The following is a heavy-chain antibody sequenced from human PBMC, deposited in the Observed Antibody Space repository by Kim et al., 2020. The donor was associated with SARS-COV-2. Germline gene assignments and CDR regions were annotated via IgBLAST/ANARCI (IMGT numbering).Heavy chain of an antibody. CDR3: ARDLDPISNYYFYGMDV. CDR2: INRDGSGT. V-gene: IGHV3-74*01. Sequence: GGSLRLSCAASGFTFSSYWMHWVRQAPGKGLVWVSRINRDGSGTSYADSVKGRFTISRDNAQSTLYLQMNSLRAEDTAVYYCARDLDPISNYYFYGMDVWGQGTTVTVSS. CDR1: GFTFSSYW. D-gene: IGHD3-3*01. J-gene: IGHJ6*02.